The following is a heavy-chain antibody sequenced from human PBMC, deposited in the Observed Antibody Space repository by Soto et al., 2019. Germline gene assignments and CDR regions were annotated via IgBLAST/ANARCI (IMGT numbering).Heavy chain of an antibody. CDR1: GLILRNYW. CDR3: ARYRSLDP. J-gene: IGHJ5*02. Sequence: GGSLRLSCADSGLILRNYWMSWVRQAPGMGLQWVASIKEDGSEKYYVDPVKGRFTISRENAKNSLYLQMNSLRAEDTAVYYCARYRSLDPWGQGILVTVSS. CDR2: IKEDGSEK. V-gene: IGHV3-7*03. D-gene: IGHD3-16*02.